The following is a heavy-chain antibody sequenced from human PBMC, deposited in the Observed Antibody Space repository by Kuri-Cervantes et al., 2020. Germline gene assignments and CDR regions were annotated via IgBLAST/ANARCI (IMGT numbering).Heavy chain of an antibody. CDR1: GFTFSSYG. J-gene: IGHJ6*02. Sequence: GGSLRLSCAASGFTFSSYGMHWVRQAPGKGLEWVAVIWYDGSNKYYADSVKGRFTISRDNSKNTLYLQMNSLRAEDTAVYYCAGSSFYDSTYGMDVWGQGTTVTVSS. CDR2: IWYDGSNK. CDR3: AGSSFYDSTYGMDV. V-gene: IGHV3-33*01. D-gene: IGHD3-22*01.